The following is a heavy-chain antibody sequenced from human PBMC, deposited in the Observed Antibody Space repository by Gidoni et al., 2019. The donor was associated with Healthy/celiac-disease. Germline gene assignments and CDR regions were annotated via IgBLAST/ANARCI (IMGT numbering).Heavy chain of an antibody. V-gene: IGHV3-33*01. J-gene: IGHJ4*02. CDR1: GFTFSSYG. D-gene: IGHD4-17*01. CDR3: ARDHDYAGDY. Sequence: QVQPVESGGGVVQPGRSLRLDCAASGFTFSSYGMHWVRQAPGKGVEWVAVIWYDGSNKYYADSVKGRFTISRDNSKNTLYLQMNSLRAEDTAVYYCARDHDYAGDYWGQGTLVTVSS. CDR2: IWYDGSNK.